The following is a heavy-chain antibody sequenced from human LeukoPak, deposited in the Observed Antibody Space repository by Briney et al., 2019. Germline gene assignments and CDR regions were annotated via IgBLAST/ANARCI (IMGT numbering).Heavy chain of an antibody. CDR1: GGSISSGDYY. CDR2: IYYSGST. V-gene: IGHV4-30-4*08. J-gene: IGHJ6*03. D-gene: IGHD6-19*01. Sequence: PSETLSLTCTVSGGSISSGDYYWSWIRQPPGKGLEWIGYIYYSGSTYYNPSLKSRVTISVDTSKNQFSLKLSSVTAADTAVYYCASSIAVAGYYYYMDVWGKGTTVTVSS. CDR3: ASSIAVAGYYYYMDV.